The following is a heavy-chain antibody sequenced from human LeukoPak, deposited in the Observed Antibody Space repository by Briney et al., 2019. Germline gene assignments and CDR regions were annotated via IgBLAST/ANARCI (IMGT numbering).Heavy chain of an antibody. D-gene: IGHD4-23*01. CDR1: GGSMTSRDYY. Sequence: SETLSPTRSVSGGSMTSRDYYWVWIRQPPGKGLAWIGSGYYIGSTYYNPSLKSRVTISVDKSKNQFSLKLSNVTAADTAVYYCAREGILSHDYGGASRAEASEIWGQGTMVTVSS. CDR2: GYYIGST. J-gene: IGHJ3*02. V-gene: IGHV4-39*02. CDR3: AREGILSHDYGGASRAEASEI.